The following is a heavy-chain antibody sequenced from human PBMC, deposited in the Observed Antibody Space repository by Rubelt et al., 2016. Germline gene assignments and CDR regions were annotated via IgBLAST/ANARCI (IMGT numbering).Heavy chain of an antibody. Sequence: AMHWVRQAPGKGLEWVAVISYDGSNKYYADSVKGRFTISRDNSKNTLYLQMNSLRAEDTAVYYCARDLVGFGELLYYFDYWGQGTLVTVSS. V-gene: IGHV3-30*04. CDR3: ARDLVGFGELLYYFDY. D-gene: IGHD3-10*01. J-gene: IGHJ4*02. CDR1: A. CDR2: ISYDGSNK.